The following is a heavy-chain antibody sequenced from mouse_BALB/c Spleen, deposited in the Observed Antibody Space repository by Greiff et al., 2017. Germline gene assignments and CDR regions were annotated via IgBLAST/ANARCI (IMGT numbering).Heavy chain of an antibody. CDR1: GFTFSSYT. D-gene: IGHD1-2*01. CDR2: ISSGGSYT. Sequence: VQLKESGGGLVKPGGSLKLSCAASGFTFSSYTMSWVRQTPEKRLEWVATISSGGSYTYYPDSVKGRFTISRDNAKNTLYLQMSSLKSEDTAMYYCTRDTTATARFAYWGQGTLVTVSA. CDR3: TRDTTATARFAY. V-gene: IGHV5-6-4*01. J-gene: IGHJ3*01.